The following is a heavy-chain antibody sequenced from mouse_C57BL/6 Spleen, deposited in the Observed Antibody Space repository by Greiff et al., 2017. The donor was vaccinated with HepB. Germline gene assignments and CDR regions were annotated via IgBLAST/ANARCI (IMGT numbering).Heavy chain of an antibody. Sequence: QVQLQQSGAELVRPGTSVKMSCKASGYTFTNYWIGWAKQRPGHGLEWIGDIYPGGGYTNYNEKFKGKATLTADKPSSTAYMQFSSLTSEDSAIYYCARSGTENYFDYWGQGTTLTVSS. V-gene: IGHV1-63*01. J-gene: IGHJ2*01. CDR3: ARSGTENYFDY. D-gene: IGHD4-1*01. CDR2: IYPGGGYT. CDR1: GYTFTNYW.